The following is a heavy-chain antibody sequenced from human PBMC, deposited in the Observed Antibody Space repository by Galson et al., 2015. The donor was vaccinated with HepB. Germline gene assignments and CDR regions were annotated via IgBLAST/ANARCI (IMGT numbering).Heavy chain of an antibody. CDR2: ISYDGGNT. V-gene: IGHV3-30*04. D-gene: IGHD2-2*01. CDR1: GFTFSNYA. CDR3: AKDIKPAVPYGMDV. J-gene: IGHJ6*02. Sequence: SLRLSCAASGFTFSNYAMHWVRQAPGKGLEWMTIISYDGGNTYYADSVKGRFTISRDNSKNTLYLQMNSLRTEDTALYYCAKDIKPAVPYGMDVWGQGTTVTVSS.